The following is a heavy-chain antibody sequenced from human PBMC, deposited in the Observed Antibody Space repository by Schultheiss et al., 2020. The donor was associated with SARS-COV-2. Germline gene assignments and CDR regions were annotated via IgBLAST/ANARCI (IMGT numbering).Heavy chain of an antibody. V-gene: IGHV1-46*01. J-gene: IGHJ4*02. D-gene: IGHD1-1*01. CDR3: ARGVSQLTY. CDR2: INPRDGGT. CDR1: GYTFTNYY. Sequence: ASVKVSCKASGYTFTNYYIHWVRQAPGQGLEWMGMINPRDGGTTYPQKFQGRLTMTRNTSISTAYMELSSLRSEDTAVYYCARGVSQLTYWGQGTLVTV.